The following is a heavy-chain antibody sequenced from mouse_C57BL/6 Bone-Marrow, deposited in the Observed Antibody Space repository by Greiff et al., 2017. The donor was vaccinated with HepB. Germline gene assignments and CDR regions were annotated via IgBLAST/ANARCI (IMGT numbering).Heavy chain of an antibody. D-gene: IGHD2-3*01. CDR2: IHPSDSDT. V-gene: IGHV1-74*01. CDR1: GYTFTSYW. Sequence: QVQLQQPGAELVKPGASVKVSCKASGYTFTSYWMHWVKQRPGQGLEWIGRIHPSDSDTNYNQKFKGKATLTVDKSSSTAYMQRSSLTSEDSAVYYCAIGRWLLHAMDYWGQGTSVTVSS. CDR3: AIGRWLLHAMDY. J-gene: IGHJ4*01.